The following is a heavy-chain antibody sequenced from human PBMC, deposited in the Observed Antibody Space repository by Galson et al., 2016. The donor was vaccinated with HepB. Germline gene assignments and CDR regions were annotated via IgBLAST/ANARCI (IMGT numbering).Heavy chain of an antibody. CDR1: GASFSSYS. V-gene: IGHV4-34*01. CDR3: ARSGVGGDNNWFDS. D-gene: IGHD3-3*01. Sequence: ETLSLTCAVYGASFSSYSWTWIRQPPGRGLEWIGEIDHRGVSHCNPSLKSRVTLSADPSKTQFSLNVSSVTAADTAVYFCARSGVGGDNNWFDSWGQGTRVLVSS. J-gene: IGHJ5*01. CDR2: IDHRGVS.